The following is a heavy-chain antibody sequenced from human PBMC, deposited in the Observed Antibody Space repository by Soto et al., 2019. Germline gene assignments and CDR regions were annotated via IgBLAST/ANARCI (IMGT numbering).Heavy chain of an antibody. Sequence: EVQLLESGGGLVQPGGSLRLSCAASGFTFSSYAMSWVRQAPGKGLEWVSAISGSGGSTYYADSVKGRFTISRDNSKNTLYLQRNSLRAEDTAVYYCAKDLGYGDYEIVEYYYGMDVWGQGTTVTVSS. CDR2: ISGSGGST. CDR1: GFTFSSYA. CDR3: AKDLGYGDYEIVEYYYGMDV. J-gene: IGHJ6*02. D-gene: IGHD4-17*01. V-gene: IGHV3-23*01.